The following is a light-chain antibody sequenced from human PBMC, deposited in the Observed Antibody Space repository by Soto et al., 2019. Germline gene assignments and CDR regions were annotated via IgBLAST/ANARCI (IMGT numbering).Light chain of an antibody. CDR3: NSYTSSSTVI. Sequence: QSALTQPASVSGSPGQSITISCTGTSSDVGGYNYVSWYQQHPGKAPKLLIYDVSIRPSGASNRFSGSKSGNTASLTISGRQAEDEADYYCNSYTSSSTVIFGGGTKLTVL. J-gene: IGLJ2*01. CDR2: DVS. V-gene: IGLV2-14*03. CDR1: SSDVGGYNY.